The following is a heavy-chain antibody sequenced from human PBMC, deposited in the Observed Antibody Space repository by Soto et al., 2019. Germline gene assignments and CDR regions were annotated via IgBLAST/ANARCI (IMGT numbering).Heavy chain of an antibody. CDR2: IYYSGST. J-gene: IGHJ4*02. V-gene: IGHV4-39*01. Sequence: PSETLSLTCTVSGGSISSSSYYWGWIRQPPGKGLEWIGSIYYSGSTYYNPSLKSRVTISVDTSKNQFSLKLSSVTAADTAVYYCARQGVVVVPAATQVDYWGQGTLVTVSS. CDR1: GGSISSSSYY. D-gene: IGHD2-2*01. CDR3: ARQGVVVVPAATQVDY.